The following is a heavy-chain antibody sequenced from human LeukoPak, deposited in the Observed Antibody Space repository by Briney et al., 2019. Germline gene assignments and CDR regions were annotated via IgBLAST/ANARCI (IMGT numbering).Heavy chain of an antibody. D-gene: IGHD2-15*01. CDR3: ARGGPLYCSGGSCYSRPEGEYFDY. Sequence: SETLSLTCTVSGGSISSYYWGWIRQPPGKGLEWIGSIYYSGSTYYNPSLKSRVTISVDTSKNQFSLKLSSVTAADTAVYYCARGGPLYCSGGSCYSRPEGEYFDYWGQGTLVTVSS. CDR1: GGSISSYY. J-gene: IGHJ4*02. V-gene: IGHV4-39*07. CDR2: IYYSGST.